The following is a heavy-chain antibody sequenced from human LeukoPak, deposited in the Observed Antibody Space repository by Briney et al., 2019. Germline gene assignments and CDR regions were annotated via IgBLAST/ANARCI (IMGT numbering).Heavy chain of an antibody. V-gene: IGHV3-30-3*01. Sequence: GGSLRLSCAASGFTFSSYAMHWVRQAPGKGLEWVAVISYDGSSKYYADSVKGRFTISRDNSKNTLYLQMNSLRAEDTAVYYCAREGGAPYYYGSSAYQSYGMDVWGQGTTVTVSS. CDR3: AREGGAPYYYGSSAYQSYGMDV. J-gene: IGHJ6*02. CDR2: ISYDGSSK. D-gene: IGHD3-22*01. CDR1: GFTFSSYA.